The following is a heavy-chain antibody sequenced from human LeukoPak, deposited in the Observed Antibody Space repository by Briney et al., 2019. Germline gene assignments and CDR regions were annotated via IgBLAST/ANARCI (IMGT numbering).Heavy chain of an antibody. D-gene: IGHD6-13*01. J-gene: IGHJ3*02. CDR2: ISGSGVSA. CDR3: AKAIAAAGADGFDI. CDR1: GFTFSSYA. Sequence: GGSLRLSCAASGFTFSSYAMTWVRQAPGKGLEWVSAISGSGVSAYYADSVKGRFTISRDNSKNTVYLQMNSLRAEDTAIYYCAKAIAAAGADGFDIWGQGTMVTVSS. V-gene: IGHV3-23*01.